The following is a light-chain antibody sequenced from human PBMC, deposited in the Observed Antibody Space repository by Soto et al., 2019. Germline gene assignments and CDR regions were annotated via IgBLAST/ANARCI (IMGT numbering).Light chain of an antibody. CDR3: LQYNEYSWT. CDR1: ETISTW. CDR2: SSS. V-gene: IGKV1-5*01. J-gene: IGKJ1*01. Sequence: DTQMTQSPSTLSASVGDRVTITCRASETISTWLAWYQQKPGQAPKLLIYSSSFLESGVPSRFSGSGSGTEFTLAISSLQPDDFATYYCLQYNEYSWTFGQGTKVQIK.